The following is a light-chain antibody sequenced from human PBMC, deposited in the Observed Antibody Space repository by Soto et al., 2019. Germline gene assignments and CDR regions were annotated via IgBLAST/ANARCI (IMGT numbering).Light chain of an antibody. CDR1: QSISSN. V-gene: IGKV3-15*01. Sequence: TQTPDARRVGPEGRSRRFSCPSQSISSNLAWYQQKPGQAPRLLMFRTSSRATGFPARFSGSVSGTERHPTYGSRLCEDFGPYYRPHYNLRPRATFGGGTKVDIK. CDR2: RTS. J-gene: IGKJ4*01. CDR3: PHYNLRPRAT.